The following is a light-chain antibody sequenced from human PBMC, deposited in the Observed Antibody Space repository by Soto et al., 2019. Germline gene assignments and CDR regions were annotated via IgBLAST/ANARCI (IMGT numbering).Light chain of an antibody. CDR2: AAS. CDR3: QQYNNWPPLT. Sequence: EIVMTQSPATLSVSPGEGATLSCRASQSVSSNLAWYQQKPGQAPRLLIYAASTRATGIPARFRGSGSGTAFTLTITGLQSEDFAVYYCQQYNNWPPLTFGGGTKVEIK. J-gene: IGKJ4*01. V-gene: IGKV3-15*01. CDR1: QSVSSN.